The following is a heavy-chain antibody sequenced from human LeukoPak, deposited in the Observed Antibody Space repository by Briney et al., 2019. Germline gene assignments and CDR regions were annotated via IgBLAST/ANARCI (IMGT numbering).Heavy chain of an antibody. D-gene: IGHD5-12*01. J-gene: IGHJ6*02. Sequence: KPSETLSLTCTVSGGSISSYYWSWIRQPPGKGLEWIGYIYYSGSTNYNPSLKSRVTISVDTSKNQFSLKLSSVTAADTAVYYCARGDSMVATYYYYGMDVWGQGTTVTVSS. CDR3: ARGDSMVATYYYYGMDV. CDR1: GGSISSYY. V-gene: IGHV4-59*01. CDR2: IYYSGST.